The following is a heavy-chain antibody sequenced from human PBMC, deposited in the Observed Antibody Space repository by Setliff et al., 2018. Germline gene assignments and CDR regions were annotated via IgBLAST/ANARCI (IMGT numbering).Heavy chain of an antibody. V-gene: IGHV1-18*01. D-gene: IGHD2-2*01. CDR2: ISPYSGNT. CDR3: ARDRPTVVIAAAKASFDH. J-gene: IGHJ5*02. CDR1: GFRFTNFG. Sequence: ASVKVSCKTSGFRFTNFGFSWVRQAPGQGLEWLGSISPYSGNTNYPQWLQDRVTMTIDTSATTVYMELKSLRSDDTAVYYCARDRPTVVIAAAKASFDHWGQGTLVTVSS.